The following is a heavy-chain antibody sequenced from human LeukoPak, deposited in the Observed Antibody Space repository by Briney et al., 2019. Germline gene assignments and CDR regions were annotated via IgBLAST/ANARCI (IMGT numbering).Heavy chain of an antibody. Sequence: GGSLRLSCAASGFTFDDYAMHWVRQAPGKGLEWVSGISWNSGSIGYADSVKGRFTISRDNAKNSLYLQMNSLRAEDTALYYCAKTANYYDSSGYSFLNYWGQGTLVTVSS. CDR1: GFTFDDYA. CDR3: AKTANYYDSSGYSFLNY. D-gene: IGHD3-22*01. CDR2: ISWNSGSI. J-gene: IGHJ4*02. V-gene: IGHV3-9*01.